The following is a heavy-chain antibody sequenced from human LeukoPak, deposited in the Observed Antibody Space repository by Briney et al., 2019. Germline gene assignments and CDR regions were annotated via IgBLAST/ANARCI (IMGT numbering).Heavy chain of an antibody. Sequence: SETLSLTCTVSGGSISTYSWSWIRQPPGKGLEWIGYFYYSGSTYYNPSLKSRVTISVDTSKNQFSLKLSSVTAADTAVYYCAREGIAVADHQSFDYWGQGTLVTVSS. CDR2: FYYSGST. D-gene: IGHD6-19*01. J-gene: IGHJ4*02. CDR1: GGSISTYS. V-gene: IGHV4-59*12. CDR3: AREGIAVADHQSFDY.